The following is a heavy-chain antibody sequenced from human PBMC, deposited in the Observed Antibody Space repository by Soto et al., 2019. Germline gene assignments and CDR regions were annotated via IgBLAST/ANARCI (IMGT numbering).Heavy chain of an antibody. D-gene: IGHD3-16*02. CDR3: AGDLGNYDYVWGSYRDAFDI. V-gene: IGHV1-69*04. J-gene: IGHJ3*02. Sequence: ASVKVSCKASGGTFSSYTISWVRQAPGQGLEWMGRIIPILGIANYAQKFQGRVTITADKSTSTAYMELSSLRSEDTAVYYCAGDLGNYDYVWGSYRDAFDIWGQGTMVTVSS. CDR1: GGTFSSYT. CDR2: IIPILGIA.